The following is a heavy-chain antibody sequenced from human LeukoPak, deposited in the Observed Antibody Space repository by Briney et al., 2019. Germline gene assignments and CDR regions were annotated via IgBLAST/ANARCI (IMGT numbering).Heavy chain of an antibody. Sequence: GGSLRLSCAASGFTVSSNYMSWVRQAPGKGLEWVSLIYSGGSTYYADSVKGRFTISRDNSKNTLYLQMNSLRAEDTAVYYCARVRDSSYFDYWGQGTLVTVSS. CDR1: GFTVSSNY. D-gene: IGHD3-22*01. CDR2: IYSGGST. V-gene: IGHV3-53*01. J-gene: IGHJ4*02. CDR3: ARVRDSSYFDY.